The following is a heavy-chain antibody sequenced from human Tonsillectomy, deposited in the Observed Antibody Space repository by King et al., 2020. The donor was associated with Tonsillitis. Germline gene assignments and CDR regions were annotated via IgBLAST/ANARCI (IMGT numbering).Heavy chain of an antibody. J-gene: IGHJ4*02. CDR1: GGSISSSDHY. Sequence: QLQESGPGVVKPSETLSLTCTVSGGSISSSDHYWAWIRQPPGKGLEWIGYMYYSGTIFYNPSLKSRITISGGTSENRFSLKLGSVTAADTAVYFCARSVSGSFDYWGQGAPVTVSS. V-gene: IGHV4-39*01. D-gene: IGHD1-26*01. CDR3: ARSVSGSFDY. CDR2: MYYSGTI.